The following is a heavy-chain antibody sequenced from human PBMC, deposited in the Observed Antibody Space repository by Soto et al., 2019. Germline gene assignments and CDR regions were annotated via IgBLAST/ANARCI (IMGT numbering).Heavy chain of an antibody. V-gene: IGHV1-18*01. Sequence: QVQLVQSGDEVKKPGASVKVSCKASGYIFVNYGIAWVRQAPGQGLEWMGWISPYTGNTHSATRVQGRLTMTTDTSTSTAYMDLGSLTSDDSAVYYCVMVDNYVTPTPQDVWGQGTTVTVSS. J-gene: IGHJ6*02. CDR1: GYIFVNYG. CDR2: ISPYTGNT. D-gene: IGHD3-16*01. CDR3: VMVDNYVTPTPQDV.